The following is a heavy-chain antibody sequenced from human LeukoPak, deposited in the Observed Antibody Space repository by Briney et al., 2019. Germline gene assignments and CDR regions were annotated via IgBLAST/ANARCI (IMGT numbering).Heavy chain of an antibody. CDR3: AEIVGATAALYSY. D-gene: IGHD1-26*01. CDR1: GYTFTSYG. CDR2: IIPILGIA. V-gene: IGHV1-69*04. J-gene: IGHJ4*02. Sequence: PGASVKVSCKASGYTFTSYGISWVRQAPRQGLEWMGRIIPILGIANYAQKFQGRVTITADKSTSTAYMELSSLRSEDTAVYYCAEIVGATAALYSYWGQGTLVTVSS.